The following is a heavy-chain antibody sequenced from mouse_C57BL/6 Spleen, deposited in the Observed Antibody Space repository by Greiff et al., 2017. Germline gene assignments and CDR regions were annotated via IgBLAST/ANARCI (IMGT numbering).Heavy chain of an antibody. CDR3: ARTWEGYFDV. V-gene: IGHV5-17*01. CDR2: ISSGSSTI. D-gene: IGHD4-1*01. CDR1: GFTFSDYG. J-gene: IGHJ1*03. Sequence: EVKLMESGGGLVKPGGSLKLSCAASGFTFSDYGMHWVRQAPEKGLEWVAYISSGSSTIYYADTVKGRFTISRDNAKNTLLLQMTSLGSEDTAMYYCARTWEGYFDVWGTGTTVTVAS.